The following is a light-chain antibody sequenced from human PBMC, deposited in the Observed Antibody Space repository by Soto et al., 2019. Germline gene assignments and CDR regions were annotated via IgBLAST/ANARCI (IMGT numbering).Light chain of an antibody. Sequence: QSALTQPASVSGSPGQSITISCTGTSSDVGGYNYVSWYQQHPGKSPKLIIYEVSRRPSGVSNRFSGSKSGNTASLTISGLQAEYEADYYCCSYTGSSTDVFGTGTKVTVL. CDR3: CSYTGSSTDV. J-gene: IGLJ1*01. V-gene: IGLV2-14*01. CDR2: EVS. CDR1: SSDVGGYNY.